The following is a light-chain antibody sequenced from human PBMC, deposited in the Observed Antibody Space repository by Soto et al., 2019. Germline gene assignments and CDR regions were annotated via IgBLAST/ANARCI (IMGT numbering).Light chain of an antibody. CDR3: TAWEDSLNGYVV. CDR1: SSNIGSNT. Sequence: QAVVTQPPSASGTPGQRVTISCSGSSSNIGSNTVNWYQQLPGTAPKLLIYSNNQRPSGVPDRFSGSKSGTSASLAISGLHSEDEADYYCTAWEDSLNGYVVFGGGTKLTVL. CDR2: SNN. J-gene: IGLJ2*01. V-gene: IGLV1-44*01.